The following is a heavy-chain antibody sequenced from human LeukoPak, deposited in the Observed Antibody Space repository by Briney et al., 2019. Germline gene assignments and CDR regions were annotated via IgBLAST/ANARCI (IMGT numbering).Heavy chain of an antibody. Sequence: GGSLRLSCAVSGFTFSSYAMRWVRQAPGKGLEGVSVIYSGGSTHYADSVKGRFTISRDNSKNTLYLQMNSLRAEDTAVYYCARDRLHYDSLTGYPADWGQGTLVTVSS. CDR1: GFTFSSYA. V-gene: IGHV3-66*01. J-gene: IGHJ4*02. D-gene: IGHD3-9*01. CDR3: ARDRLHYDSLTGYPAD. CDR2: IYSGGST.